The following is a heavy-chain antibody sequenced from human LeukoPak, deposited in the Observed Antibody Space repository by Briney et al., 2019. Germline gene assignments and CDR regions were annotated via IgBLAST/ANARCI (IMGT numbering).Heavy chain of an antibody. V-gene: IGHV4-39*01. CDR3: ARSPLWFGGPLTPYFDY. J-gene: IGHJ4*02. Sequence: KSSETLSLTCTVSGGSISSYYWDWIRQPPGKGLEWIASIYYTGSTYYNPSLKSRVTMSVDTSKRQFSLKMNSVTAADTAVYYCARSPLWFGGPLTPYFDYWGQGTLVTVSS. CDR1: GGSISSYY. D-gene: IGHD3-10*01. CDR2: IYYTGST.